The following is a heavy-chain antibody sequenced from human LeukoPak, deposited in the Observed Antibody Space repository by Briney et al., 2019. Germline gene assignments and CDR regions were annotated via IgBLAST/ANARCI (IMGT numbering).Heavy chain of an antibody. CDR3: ARERRSSEGTGAFDI. V-gene: IGHV3-64*01. J-gene: IGHJ3*02. Sequence: GGSLRLSCAASGFTFSSYAMHWVRQAPGKGLEYVSAISSNGGSTYYANSVKGRFTISRDNSKNTLYLQMGSLRAEDMAVYYCARERRSSEGTGAFDIWGQGTMVTVSS. CDR1: GFTFSSYA. CDR2: ISSNGGST. D-gene: IGHD6-6*01.